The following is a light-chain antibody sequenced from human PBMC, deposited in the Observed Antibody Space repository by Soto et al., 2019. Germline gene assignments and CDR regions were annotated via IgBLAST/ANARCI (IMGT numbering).Light chain of an antibody. J-gene: IGLJ1*01. CDR3: TSYKSRPNYV. V-gene: IGLV2-14*01. Sequence: QSALTQPASVSGSPGQSITISCTGTSSDVGGFNFVSWYQQHPGKAPKVMIYEVSNRPSGVSNRFSGSKSGNTASLTISGLQADDEADYYCTSYKSRPNYVFGTGTKVTVL. CDR1: SSDVGGFNF. CDR2: EVS.